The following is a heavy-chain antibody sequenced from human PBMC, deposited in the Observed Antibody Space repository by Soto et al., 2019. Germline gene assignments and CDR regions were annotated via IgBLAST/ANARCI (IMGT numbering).Heavy chain of an antibody. CDR2: ISYDGSNK. Sequence: LRLSCAASGFTFSSYAMHWVRQAPGKGLEWVAVISYDGSNKYYADSVKGRFTISRDNSKNTLYLQMNSLKTEDTAVYYCVRATYFSDSSGYTRCFDYWGQGTLVTVSS. V-gene: IGHV3-30-3*01. D-gene: IGHD3-22*01. CDR3: VRATYFSDSSGYTRCFDY. J-gene: IGHJ4*02. CDR1: GFTFSSYA.